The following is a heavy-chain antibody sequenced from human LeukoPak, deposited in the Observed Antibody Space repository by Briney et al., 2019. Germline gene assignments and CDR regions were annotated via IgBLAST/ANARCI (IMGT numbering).Heavy chain of an antibody. D-gene: IGHD2-8*01. J-gene: IGHJ4*02. CDR3: AKGLKPAMASRSNYFDD. Sequence: AGTLTLTCAASGFTFSNYSMNWVRQPPGKGLEWVSDINDSGSSTHYADSVKGRSTISRNNYNHTPHRQMNSLIEDAAGVYYCAKGLKPAMASRSNYFDDWGQGALVTVSS. CDR2: INDSGSST. V-gene: IGHV3-23*01. CDR1: GFTFSNYS.